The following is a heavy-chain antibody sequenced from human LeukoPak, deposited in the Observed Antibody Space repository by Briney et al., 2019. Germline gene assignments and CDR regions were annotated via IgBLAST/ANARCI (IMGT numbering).Heavy chain of an antibody. CDR3: ASRVLPSSATFDY. Sequence: SVKVSCTASGGTFSSYAISWVRQAPGQGLEWMGGIIPIFGTANYAQKFQGRVTITADESTSTAYMELSSLRSEDTAVYYCASRVLPSSATFDYWGQGTLVTVSS. V-gene: IGHV1-69*13. CDR2: IIPIFGTA. J-gene: IGHJ4*02. D-gene: IGHD6-6*01. CDR1: GGTFSSYA.